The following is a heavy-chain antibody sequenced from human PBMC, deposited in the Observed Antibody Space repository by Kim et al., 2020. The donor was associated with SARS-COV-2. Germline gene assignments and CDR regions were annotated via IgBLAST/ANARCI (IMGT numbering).Heavy chain of an antibody. CDR1: GYNFNDHY. V-gene: IGHV1-2*02. CDR3: ARDSDPDY. J-gene: IGHJ4*02. CDR2: INPNGGET. Sequence: ASVKVSCKVSGYNFNDHYIHWVRQDPGQGLEWMGWINPNGGETKYAEKFHGKASMTRDMSTNTAYVELYSLSFDDTAVYYCARDSDPDYWGQGTLVTVSS.